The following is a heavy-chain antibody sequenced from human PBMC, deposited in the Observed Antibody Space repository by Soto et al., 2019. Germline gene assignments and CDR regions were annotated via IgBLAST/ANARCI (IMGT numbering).Heavy chain of an antibody. Sequence: GGSLRLSCAACGFTFSTHWMHWVRQAPGKGLVWVARIKGDGTSITYADSVKGRFTISRDNAKNTLDLQMNSLRAEDTAVYYCASIPPSAVGASSEVDYWGQGTLVTVSS. CDR1: GFTFSTHW. D-gene: IGHD1-26*01. CDR2: IKGDGTSI. V-gene: IGHV3-74*03. J-gene: IGHJ4*02. CDR3: ASIPPSAVGASSEVDY.